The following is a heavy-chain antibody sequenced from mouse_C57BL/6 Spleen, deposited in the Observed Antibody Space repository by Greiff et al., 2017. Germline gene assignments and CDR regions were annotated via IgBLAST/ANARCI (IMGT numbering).Heavy chain of an antibody. Sequence: VQLQQSGAELARPGASVKMSCKASGYTFTSYTMHWVKQRPGQGLEWIGYINPSSGYTKYNQKFKDKATLTADKPTSTAYMQLRSLTSEDSAVYYCAPLRRLLFDYWGQGTTLTVSS. D-gene: IGHD2-10*01. J-gene: IGHJ2*01. CDR2: INPSSGYT. CDR3: APLRRLLFDY. V-gene: IGHV1-4*01. CDR1: GYTFTSYT.